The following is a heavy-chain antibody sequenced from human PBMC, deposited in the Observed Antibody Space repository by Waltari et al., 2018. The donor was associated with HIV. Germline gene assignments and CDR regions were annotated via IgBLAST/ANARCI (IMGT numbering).Heavy chain of an antibody. J-gene: IGHJ2*01. CDR2: IYYTGRA. CDR3: ARHALRVGAAYWNFDL. CDR1: GGSVSSSSYF. D-gene: IGHD1-26*01. V-gene: IGHV4-39*01. Sequence: QLQLQGSGPGLVKPSETLSLPCAVSGGSVSSSSYFWGWIRQPPGKGLEWVGRIYYTGRAYYNPSLKSRVTISVDTSKNQFSLKVTSVTAADTAVYYCARHALRVGAAYWNFDLWGRGTLVTVSS.